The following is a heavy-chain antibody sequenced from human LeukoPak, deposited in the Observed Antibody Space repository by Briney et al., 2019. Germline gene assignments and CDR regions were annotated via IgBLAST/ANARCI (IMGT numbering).Heavy chain of an antibody. Sequence: SETLSLTCAVYGGSFSGYYWSWIRQPPGKGLEWIGEINHSGSTNYNPSLKSRVTISVDTSKNQFSLKLSSVTAADTAVYYCARDGYSYGYLAYGIDYWGQGTLVTVSS. D-gene: IGHD5-18*01. CDR2: INHSGST. CDR3: ARDGYSYGYLAYGIDY. V-gene: IGHV4-34*01. J-gene: IGHJ4*02. CDR1: GGSFSGYY.